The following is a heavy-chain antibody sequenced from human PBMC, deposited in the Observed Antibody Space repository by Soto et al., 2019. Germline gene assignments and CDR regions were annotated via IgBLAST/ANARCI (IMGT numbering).Heavy chain of an antibody. D-gene: IGHD4-17*01. J-gene: IGHJ4*02. CDR1: GFNFSVYW. CDR3: ARGGAYGDYRSDF. Sequence: PGGSLRLSCAASGFNFSVYWMRWVRQAPGKGLVWVARLNSDGTYASSADSVKGRLTISRDNAKNTLYLQLNSLRAEDTAVYYCARGGAYGDYRSDFWGQGTLVTVSS. CDR2: LNSDGTYA. V-gene: IGHV3-74*01.